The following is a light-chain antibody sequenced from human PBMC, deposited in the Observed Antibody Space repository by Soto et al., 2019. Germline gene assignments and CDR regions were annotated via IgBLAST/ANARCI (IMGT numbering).Light chain of an antibody. CDR2: KAS. J-gene: IGKJ2*01. Sequence: DIQMTQSPSTLSASVGDRVTITCRASQTISDWLALYQQKPGKAPKLLIYKASTLESGVPSRFSGSGSGTESALTLSSLQPDDFETYYFQQDPFFGQGPKLEIK. CDR3: QQDPF. V-gene: IGKV1-5*03. CDR1: QTISDW.